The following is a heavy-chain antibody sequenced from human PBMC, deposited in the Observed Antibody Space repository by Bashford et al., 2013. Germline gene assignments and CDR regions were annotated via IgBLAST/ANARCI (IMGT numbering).Heavy chain of an antibody. CDR2: LNTDGSTT. CDR3: VRDPGYSSGCDFDY. J-gene: IGHJ4*03. D-gene: IGHD6-19*01. Sequence: VRQAPGKGLVWVSRLNTDGSTTTYADSVKGRFTISRDNAKNTLYLQMNSLRAEDTAVYYCVRDPGYSSGCDFDYWAKGPWSPS. V-gene: IGHV3-74*01.